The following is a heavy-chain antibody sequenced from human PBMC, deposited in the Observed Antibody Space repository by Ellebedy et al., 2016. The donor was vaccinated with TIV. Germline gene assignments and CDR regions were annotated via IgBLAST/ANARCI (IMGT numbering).Heavy chain of an antibody. J-gene: IGHJ4*02. CDR1: GYTFTGYY. Sequence: ASVKVSXKASGYTFTGYYMHWVRQAPGQGLGWMGWINPNSGGTNYAQKFQGRVTMTRDTSISTAYMELSRLRSDDTAVYYCARYCGGDATLDYWGQGTLVTVSS. V-gene: IGHV1-2*02. CDR3: ARYCGGDATLDY. D-gene: IGHD2-21*02. CDR2: INPNSGGT.